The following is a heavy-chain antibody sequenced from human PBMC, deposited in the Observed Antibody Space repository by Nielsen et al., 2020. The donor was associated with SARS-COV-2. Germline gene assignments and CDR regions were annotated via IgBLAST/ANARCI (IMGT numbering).Heavy chain of an antibody. CDR1: GFTFSDYY. Sequence: GESLKISCAASGFTFSDYYMSWIRQAPGKGLEWVSYISSSSSYTNYADSVKGRFTISRDNAKNSLYLQMNSLRAEDTAVYYCVVSVAGSFTSWGQGTLVTVSS. V-gene: IGHV3-11*06. D-gene: IGHD6-19*01. CDR3: VVSVAGSFTS. CDR2: ISSSSSYT. J-gene: IGHJ5*02.